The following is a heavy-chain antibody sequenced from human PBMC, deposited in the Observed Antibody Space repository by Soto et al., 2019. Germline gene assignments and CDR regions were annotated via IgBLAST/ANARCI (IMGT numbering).Heavy chain of an antibody. Sequence: AASVKVSCKVSGYTLTELSMHWVRQAPGKGLEWMGGFDPEDGETIYAQKFQGRVTMTEDTSTDTAYMELSSLRSEDTAVYYCATWVGAGTFFDYWGQGTLVTVSS. CDR2: FDPEDGET. CDR1: GYTLTELS. V-gene: IGHV1-24*01. J-gene: IGHJ4*02. CDR3: ATWVGAGTFFDY. D-gene: IGHD6-19*01.